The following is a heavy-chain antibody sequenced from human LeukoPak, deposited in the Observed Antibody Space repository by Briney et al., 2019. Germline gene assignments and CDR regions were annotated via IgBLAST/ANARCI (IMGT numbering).Heavy chain of an antibody. J-gene: IGHJ4*02. Sequence: WASVKVSCKASGYTFTSYHMHWVRQAPGQGLEWMGIINPSGGTTNYAQKFRGRVTMTRDMSTSTVYMELSSLRSEDTAVYYCARDNDSRDPPHFDYWGQGTLVTVSS. V-gene: IGHV1-46*01. CDR1: GYTFTSYH. CDR3: ARDNDSRDPPHFDY. D-gene: IGHD3-16*01. CDR2: INPSGGTT.